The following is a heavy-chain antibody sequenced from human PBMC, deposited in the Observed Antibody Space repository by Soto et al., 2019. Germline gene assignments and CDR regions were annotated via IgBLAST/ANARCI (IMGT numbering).Heavy chain of an antibody. Sequence: QVQLQESGPGLVKPSQTLSLTCTVAGGSISSGGYYWNRIRQHPGKGLEWIGYIYYIGSTYYNPALKSRVTISLDTSKNQFFLKLSSVTAADTAVDYCARSVFPWGQGALVSVSS. CDR1: GGSISSGGYY. CDR2: IYYIGST. J-gene: IGHJ5*02. V-gene: IGHV4-31*03. CDR3: ARSVFP.